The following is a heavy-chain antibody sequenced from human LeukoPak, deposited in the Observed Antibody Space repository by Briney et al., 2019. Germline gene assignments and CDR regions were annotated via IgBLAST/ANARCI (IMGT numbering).Heavy chain of an antibody. CDR2: ISGSGDNA. Sequence: GGSLRLSCAGSGFTFSSYVMTWVRQAPGKGLEWVSAISGSGDNAYYADSVKGRFTISRDNSKNTLYLQMNSLRAEDTAVYYCAKAFGGEPRAYFDYWGQGTLVTVSS. J-gene: IGHJ4*02. CDR3: AKAFGGEPRAYFDY. V-gene: IGHV3-23*01. D-gene: IGHD3-10*01. CDR1: GFTFSSYV.